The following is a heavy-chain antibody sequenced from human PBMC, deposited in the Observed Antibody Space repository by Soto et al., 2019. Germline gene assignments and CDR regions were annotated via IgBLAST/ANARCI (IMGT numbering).Heavy chain of an antibody. D-gene: IGHD1-20*01. Sequence: ASVKVSCKASGYSFRSYGIQWVRQAPGQSLEWMGWTNADNGDSKYSQNFQDRVTIIRDTSASTVYTELSSLRTEDTAVYYCARVGIKYLRWFDPWRQGSLLTVFS. CDR1: GYSFRSYG. J-gene: IGHJ5*02. V-gene: IGHV1-3*01. CDR3: ARVGIKYLRWFDP. CDR2: TNADNGDS.